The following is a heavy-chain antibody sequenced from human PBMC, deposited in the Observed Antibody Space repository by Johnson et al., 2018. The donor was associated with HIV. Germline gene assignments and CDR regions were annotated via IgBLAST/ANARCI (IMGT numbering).Heavy chain of an antibody. CDR3: AREGSSGYYDAFDI. Sequence: VQLVESGGGVVQPGRSLRLSCAASGFTFSNYGMDWVRQAPGKGLEWVAVIWFDGRNKYYADSVKGRFTISRDNSKNTLYVQRNSLRVEDTAVYYCAREGSSGYYDAFDIWGQGTMVTVSS. D-gene: IGHD3-22*01. V-gene: IGHV3-33*01. CDR1: GFTFSNYG. J-gene: IGHJ3*02. CDR2: IWFDGRNK.